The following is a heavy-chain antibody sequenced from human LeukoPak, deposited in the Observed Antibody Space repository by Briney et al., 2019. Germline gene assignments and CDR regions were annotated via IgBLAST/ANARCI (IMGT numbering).Heavy chain of an antibody. CDR3: ARVRVRSGSYYFGY. Sequence: GGSLRLSCAASGFTFSSYWMSWVRQAPGKGLEWVANIKQDGSEKYYVDSVKGRFTISRDNAKNSLYLQMNSLRAEDTAVYYCARVRVRSGSYYFGYWGQGTLVTVSS. D-gene: IGHD1-26*01. J-gene: IGHJ4*02. CDR2: IKQDGSEK. V-gene: IGHV3-7*01. CDR1: GFTFSSYW.